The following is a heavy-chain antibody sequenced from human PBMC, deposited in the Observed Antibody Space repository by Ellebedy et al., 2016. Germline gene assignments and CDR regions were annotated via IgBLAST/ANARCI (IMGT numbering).Heavy chain of an antibody. CDR1: GHSISGGDY. CDR2: ISHSGNT. J-gene: IGHJ5*02. V-gene: IGHV4-38-2*02. D-gene: IGHD3-10*01. Sequence: SETLSLXXNVSGHSISGGDYWSWIRQPPGKGLEWIGSISHSGNTHYNPSLRGRVLISVDTSKNQFSLKMNSVTAADTAVYYCARDIVRLDPWGQGTLVTVSS. CDR3: ARDIVRLDP.